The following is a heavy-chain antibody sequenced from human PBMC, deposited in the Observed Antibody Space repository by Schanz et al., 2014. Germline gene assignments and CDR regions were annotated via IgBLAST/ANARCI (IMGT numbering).Heavy chain of an antibody. V-gene: IGHV1-69*04. J-gene: IGHJ4*02. CDR1: RYTFNTYG. D-gene: IGHD4-17*01. Sequence: QVQVVQSGAEVKKPGASVKVSCEASRYTFNTYGLNWVRQAPGQGLEWMGRIIPILGIANYAQKFQGRVTITADRSTSTAYMELSSLRSEDTAVYYCARGYGDSPTDFWGQGTLVTVSS. CDR2: IIPILGIA. CDR3: ARGYGDSPTDF.